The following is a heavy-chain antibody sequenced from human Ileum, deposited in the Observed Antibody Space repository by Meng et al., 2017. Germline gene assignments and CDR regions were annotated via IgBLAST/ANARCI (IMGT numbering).Heavy chain of an antibody. V-gene: IGHV3-74*03. D-gene: IGHD1-1*01. Sequence: GGGLPPPGGSLCLSGTASGFSFTDQWMHWVRQGPGKGPVWVSRIDPDGRDPTYADSVKGRFSISRDNAKNTVYLQMNSLRAEDSALYYCTNDRLNHWGQGALVTVSS. CDR1: GFSFTDQW. CDR3: TNDRLNH. J-gene: IGHJ1*01. CDR2: IDPDGRDP.